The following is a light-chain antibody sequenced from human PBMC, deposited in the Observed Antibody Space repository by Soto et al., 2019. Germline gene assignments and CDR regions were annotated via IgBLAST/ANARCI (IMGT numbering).Light chain of an antibody. J-gene: IGKJ4*01. CDR1: QSISTY. V-gene: IGKV1-39*01. CDR3: QQSYTAPLT. Sequence: DTEMTQYPSRLATSARPRVTITCRASQSISTYLNWYQQKSGKAPNLLIFAASTLQSGVPSRFGGSGSGTDFTLTIRSLQPEDFATYYCQQSYTAPLTFGGGTMVDIK. CDR2: AAS.